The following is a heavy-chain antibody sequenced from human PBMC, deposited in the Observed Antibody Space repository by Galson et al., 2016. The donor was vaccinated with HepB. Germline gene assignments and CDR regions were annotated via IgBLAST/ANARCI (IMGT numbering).Heavy chain of an antibody. CDR1: GFTVSSNY. Sequence: SLRLSCAASGFTVSSNYMSWVRQAPGKGLEWVSVIYSGGSSYYADSVKGRFTISRDNSKNTLYLQMHNLRAEDTAVYYCVRDHSEVADNSGYYYFDYWGQGTLVTVSS. J-gene: IGHJ4*02. CDR3: VRDHSEVADNSGYYYFDY. D-gene: IGHD3-22*01. CDR2: IYSGGSS. V-gene: IGHV3-53*01.